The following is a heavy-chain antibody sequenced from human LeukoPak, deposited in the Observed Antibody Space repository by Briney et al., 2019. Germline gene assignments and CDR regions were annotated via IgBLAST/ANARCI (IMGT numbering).Heavy chain of an antibody. D-gene: IGHD4-17*01. CDR1: GYTFTNYY. Sequence: ASVRVSCKASGYTFTNYYMHWVRQAPGQGLEWMGIINPSGGSTSYAQKLQGRVTMTRDMSTSTVYMELSSLRSEDTAVYYCARGFGDYGDPFDYRGQGTLVTVSS. CDR3: ARGFGDYGDPFDY. V-gene: IGHV1-46*01. J-gene: IGHJ4*02. CDR2: INPSGGST.